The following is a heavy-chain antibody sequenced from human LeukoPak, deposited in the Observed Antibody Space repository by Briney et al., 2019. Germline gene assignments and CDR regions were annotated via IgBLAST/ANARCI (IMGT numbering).Heavy chain of an antibody. CDR1: GGSIRSYY. J-gene: IGHJ6*02. V-gene: IGHV4-59*01. CDR2: IYYSGST. Sequence: SETLSLTCTVSGGSIRSYYWSWIRQPPGKGLEWIASIYYSGSTNYNPSLKSRVIISLDTSKNQFSLKLSSVTAADAAVYYCAGDSSMGVWGRGTTVTVSS. CDR3: AGDSSMGV.